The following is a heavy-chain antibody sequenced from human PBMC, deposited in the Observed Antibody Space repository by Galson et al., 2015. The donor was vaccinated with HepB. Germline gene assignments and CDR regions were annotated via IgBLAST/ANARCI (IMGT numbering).Heavy chain of an antibody. CDR3: ARAYDSSGYSYDY. V-gene: IGHV1-69*02. Sequence: SVKVSCKASGGTFSSYTISWVRQAPGQGLEWMGRIIPILGIANYAQKFQGRVTITADKSTSTAYMELSSLRSEDTAVYYCARAYDSSGYSYDYWGQGTLVTVSS. CDR1: GGTFSSYT. CDR2: IIPILGIA. J-gene: IGHJ4*02. D-gene: IGHD3-22*01.